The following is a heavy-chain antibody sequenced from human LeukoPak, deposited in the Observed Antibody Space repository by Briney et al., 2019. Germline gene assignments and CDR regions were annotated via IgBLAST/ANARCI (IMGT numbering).Heavy chain of an antibody. CDR2: TYYRSKWYN. CDR1: GDIVSSNGAA. V-gene: IGHV6-1*01. J-gene: IGHJ2*01. Sequence: SQTLSLTCAISGDIVSSNGAAWNWIRQSPSRGLEWLGRTYYRSKWYNDYAVSVKSRITINPDTSKNQFSLQLNSVTPEDTAVYYCARDSPLTTVTTFPYWYFDLWGRGTLVTVSS. D-gene: IGHD4-17*01. CDR3: ARDSPLTTVTTFPYWYFDL.